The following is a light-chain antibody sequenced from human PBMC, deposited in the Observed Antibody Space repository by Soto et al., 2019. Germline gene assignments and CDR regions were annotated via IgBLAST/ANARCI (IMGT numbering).Light chain of an antibody. CDR2: DAS. CDR1: QSIPSRY. V-gene: IGKV3D-20*01. CDR3: HHYGSSPRT. J-gene: IGKJ1*01. Sequence: EIVLTQSPATLSLSPGGRATLSCGASQSIPSRYLAWNQQKPGLAPRLLIYDASSRASGIPDRFSGSGSGTDFTLTISRLEPEDFAVYCCHHYGSSPRTFGQGTKVEIK.